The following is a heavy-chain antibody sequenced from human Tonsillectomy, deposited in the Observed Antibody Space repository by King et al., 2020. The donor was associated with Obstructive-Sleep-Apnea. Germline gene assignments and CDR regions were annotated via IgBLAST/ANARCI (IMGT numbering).Heavy chain of an antibody. V-gene: IGHV3-11*01. CDR2: ISSGGSIV. Sequence: VQLVESGGGLVKPGGSLRLSCAASGFTFSDYYMSWIRQAPGKGLEWVSYISSGGSIVYYADSVKGRFTISRDNAKNSVYLQMNSLRAEDPAVYYCAIIAAAGPYWYFDLWGRGTLVTVSS. CDR1: GFTFSDYY. J-gene: IGHJ2*01. CDR3: AIIAAAGPYWYFDL. D-gene: IGHD6-13*01.